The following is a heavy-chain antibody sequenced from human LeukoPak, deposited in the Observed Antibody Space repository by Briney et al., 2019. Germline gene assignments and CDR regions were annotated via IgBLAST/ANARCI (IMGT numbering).Heavy chain of an antibody. Sequence: PSETLSLTCTVSGGSISSGDYYWSWIRQPPGKGLEWIGYIYYSGSTYYNPSLKSRVTISVDTSKNQFSLKLSSVTAADTAVYYCARLAIGNDYSNYVDYWGQGTLVTVSS. CDR3: ARLAIGNDYSNYVDY. CDR1: GGSISSGDYY. CDR2: IYYSGST. V-gene: IGHV4-30-4*08. D-gene: IGHD4-11*01. J-gene: IGHJ4*02.